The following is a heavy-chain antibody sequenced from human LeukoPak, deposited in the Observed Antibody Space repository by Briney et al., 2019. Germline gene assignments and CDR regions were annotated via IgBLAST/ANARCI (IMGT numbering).Heavy chain of an antibody. CDR2: INHSGST. CDR3: ARRGSRGRSSWSHFDY. CDR1: GGSISGYY. D-gene: IGHD6-13*01. V-gene: IGHV4-34*01. J-gene: IGHJ4*02. Sequence: PSETLSLTCTVSGGSISGYYWSWIRQPPGKGLEWIGEINHSGSTNYNPSLKSRVTISVDTSKNQFSLKLSSVTAADTAVYYCARRGSRGRSSWSHFDYWGQGTLVTVSS.